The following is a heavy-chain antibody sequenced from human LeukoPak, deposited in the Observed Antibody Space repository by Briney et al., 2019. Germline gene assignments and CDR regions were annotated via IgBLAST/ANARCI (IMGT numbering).Heavy chain of an antibody. Sequence: GASVKVSCKASGYTFTSYDINWVRQATGQGLEWMGWMNPNSGNTGYAQKFQGRVTMTRNTSISTAYMELSSLRSEDTAVYYCARLAGVSSGWYTYYYYYMDVWGKGTTVTISS. CDR3: ARLAGVSSGWYTYYYYYMDV. CDR1: GYTFTSYD. J-gene: IGHJ6*03. D-gene: IGHD6-19*01. V-gene: IGHV1-8*01. CDR2: MNPNSGNT.